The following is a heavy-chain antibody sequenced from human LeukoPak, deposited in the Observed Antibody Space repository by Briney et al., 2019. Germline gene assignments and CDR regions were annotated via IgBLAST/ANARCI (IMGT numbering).Heavy chain of an antibody. J-gene: IGHJ6*02. V-gene: IGHV3-23*01. CDR2: IFGTSAST. CDR1: GFTISTFA. Sequence: GGSLRLSCAASGFTISTFALSWVRQTPGKGLEWVSTIFGTSASTFYADSVKGRFTISRGNSKNTLYLQMNSLRAEDTAVYYCASSGVVSPRRGMDNWGQGTTVTVS. D-gene: IGHD3-10*01. CDR3: ASSGVVSPRRGMDN.